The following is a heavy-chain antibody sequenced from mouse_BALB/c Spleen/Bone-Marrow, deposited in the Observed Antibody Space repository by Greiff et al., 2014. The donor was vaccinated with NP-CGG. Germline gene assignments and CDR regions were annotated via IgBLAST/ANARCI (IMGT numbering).Heavy chain of an antibody. CDR2: IAPANGNT. V-gene: IGHV14-3*02. D-gene: IGHD1-3*01. CDR1: GFNIKDSY. CDR3: VRSPGEVNC. Sequence: SGAELVKPGASVKLSCTASGFNIKDSYMHWVKQRPEQGLEWIGRIAPANGNTEYDPKFQDKATITADTSSNTAYLQFSSLTSEDTAVYYCVRSPGEVNCWGQGTLVTVSA. J-gene: IGHJ3*01.